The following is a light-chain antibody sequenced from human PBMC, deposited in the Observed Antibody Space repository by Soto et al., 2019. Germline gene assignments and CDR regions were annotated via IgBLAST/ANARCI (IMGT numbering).Light chain of an antibody. CDR2: DVS. J-gene: IGLJ2*01. CDR1: SSDVGGYNY. Sequence: QSALTQPASVSGSPGQSITISCTGTSSDVGGYNYVSWYQQHPGKAPKLMIYDVSNRPSGVSNRFSGSKSGNSASLTISGLQAEDEADYDCSSYTSSSTLLLVFGGETKVTVL. V-gene: IGLV2-14*01. CDR3: SSYTSSSTLLLV.